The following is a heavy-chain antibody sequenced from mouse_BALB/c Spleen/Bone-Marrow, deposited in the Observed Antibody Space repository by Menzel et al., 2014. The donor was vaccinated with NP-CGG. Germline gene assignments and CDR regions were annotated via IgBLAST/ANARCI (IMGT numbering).Heavy chain of an antibody. D-gene: IGHD2-1*01. CDR2: INPSSGYT. Sequence: VKLMESGAELARPGASVKMSCRASGYTFTTYTMRWVKQRPGQGLEWIGYINPSSGYTYYNQKFKDKATLTADKSSSAACLQLSSLTSEDSAVYYCARVYGNYDAMDYWGQGTSVTVSS. V-gene: IGHV1-4*01. J-gene: IGHJ4*01. CDR3: ARVYGNYDAMDY. CDR1: GYTFTTYT.